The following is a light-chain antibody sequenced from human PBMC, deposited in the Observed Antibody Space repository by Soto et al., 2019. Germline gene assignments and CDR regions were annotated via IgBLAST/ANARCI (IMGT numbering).Light chain of an antibody. CDR1: SSNIGSNY. Sequence: QSSLTQPPSVSAAPGQKVTISCSGSSSNIGSNYVSWYQQGPGTAPKLLIYENDNRPSGVPDRFSGSKSGTSATLGVTGLQIGDEADYYCGTWDSSLRAHVFATGTKVTVL. CDR2: END. CDR3: GTWDSSLRAHV. J-gene: IGLJ1*01. V-gene: IGLV1-51*02.